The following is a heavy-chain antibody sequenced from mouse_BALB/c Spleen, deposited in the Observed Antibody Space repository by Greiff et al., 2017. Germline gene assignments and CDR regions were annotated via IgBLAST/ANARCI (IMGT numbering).Heavy chain of an antibody. V-gene: IGHV5-6-5*01. CDR2: ISSGGST. CDR3: ARRIHYYGYWYFDV. J-gene: IGHJ1*01. CDR1: GFTFSSYA. Sequence: EVKVEESGGGLVKPGGSLKLSCAASGFTFSSYAMSWVRQTPEKRLEWVASISSGGSTYYPDSVKGRFTISRDNARNILYLQMSSLRSEDTAMYYCARRIHYYGYWYFDVWGAGTTVTVSS. D-gene: IGHD1-2*01.